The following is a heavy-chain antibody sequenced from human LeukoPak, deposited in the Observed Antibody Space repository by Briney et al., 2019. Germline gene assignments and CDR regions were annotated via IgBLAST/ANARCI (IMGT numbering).Heavy chain of an antibody. D-gene: IGHD3-16*01. CDR1: GFTFSSHG. J-gene: IGHJ1*01. CDR3: AKDDAWGRYKD. Sequence: PGGSLRLSCAASGFTFSSHGMNWVRQAPGKGLEWVSGISPSGGITYYTDSVKGRFTISRDNSKNTVSLQVNSLRGDDTAVYYCAKDDAWGRYKDWGQGTLVTVSS. CDR2: ISPSGGIT. V-gene: IGHV3-23*01.